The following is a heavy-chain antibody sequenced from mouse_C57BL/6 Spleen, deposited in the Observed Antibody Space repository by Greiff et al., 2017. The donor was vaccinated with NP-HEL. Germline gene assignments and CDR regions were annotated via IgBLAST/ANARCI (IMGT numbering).Heavy chain of an antibody. Sequence: EVMLVESEGGLVQPGSSMKLSCTASGFTFSDYYMAWVRQVPEKGLEWVANINYDGSSTYYLDSLKSRFIISRDNAKNILYLQMSSLKSEDTATYYCARGGYYDYDYAMDYWGQGTSVTVSS. D-gene: IGHD2-4*01. CDR3: ARGGYYDYDYAMDY. CDR2: INYDGSST. J-gene: IGHJ4*01. CDR1: GFTFSDYY. V-gene: IGHV5-16*01.